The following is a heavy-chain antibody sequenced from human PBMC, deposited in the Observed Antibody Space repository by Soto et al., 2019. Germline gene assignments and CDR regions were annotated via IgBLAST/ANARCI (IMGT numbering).Heavy chain of an antibody. V-gene: IGHV3-21*01. D-gene: IGHD2-2*01. Sequence: GSLRLSCAASGFTFSSYSMNWVRQAPGKGLEWVSSISGSSSYIYYADSVKGRFTISRDNAKNSLYLQMSSLRAEDTAVYYCARVGGGYCSRTSCTDYWGQGTLVTAPQ. CDR1: GFTFSSYS. CDR3: ARVGGGYCSRTSCTDY. J-gene: IGHJ4*02. CDR2: ISGSSSYI.